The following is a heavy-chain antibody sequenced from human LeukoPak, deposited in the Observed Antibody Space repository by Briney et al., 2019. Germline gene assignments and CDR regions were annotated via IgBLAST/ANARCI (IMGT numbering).Heavy chain of an antibody. Sequence: SQTLSLTCTVSGDSISSGNYYWSWIRQPPGKGLEWIGYIYCSGSTDYNPSLKSRVTISVDTSKNQFSLKLSSVTAADTAVYSCARGWRYYDLLTGYHPGFDFWGQGTLVTVSS. CDR1: GDSISSGNYY. CDR2: IYCSGST. J-gene: IGHJ4*02. D-gene: IGHD3-9*01. V-gene: IGHV4-30-4*01. CDR3: ARGWRYYDLLTGYHPGFDF.